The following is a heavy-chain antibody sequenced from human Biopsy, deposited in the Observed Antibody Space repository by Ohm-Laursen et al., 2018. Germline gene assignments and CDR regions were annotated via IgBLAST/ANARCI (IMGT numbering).Heavy chain of an antibody. CDR3: ARVGSGWAPFDK. V-gene: IGHV4-38-2*02. J-gene: IGHJ4*02. D-gene: IGHD6-19*01. Sequence: GTLSLTCTVSGYSISSDYRWGWIRQAPGKTLEWLGNIFKEGKNHYNPSLRSRLIISIDTSKNQFSLMMTSVSGADTAVYFCARVGSGWAPFDKWGPGTLVTVSS. CDR2: IFKEGKN. CDR1: GYSISSDYR.